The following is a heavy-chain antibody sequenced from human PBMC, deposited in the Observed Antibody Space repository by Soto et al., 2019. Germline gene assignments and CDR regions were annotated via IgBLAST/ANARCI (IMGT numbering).Heavy chain of an antibody. CDR1: GDSVSSNSAA. D-gene: IGHD6-19*01. CDR2: TYYRSKWYN. CDR3: ARVTAVAGTSWYYFDY. Sequence: SQTLSLTCAISGDSVSSNSAAWNWIRQSPSRGLEWLGRTYYRSKWYNDYAVSVKSRITINPDTSKNQFSLQLDSVTPEDTAVYYCARVTAVAGTSWYYFDYWGKGTLVTVSS. J-gene: IGHJ4*02. V-gene: IGHV6-1*01.